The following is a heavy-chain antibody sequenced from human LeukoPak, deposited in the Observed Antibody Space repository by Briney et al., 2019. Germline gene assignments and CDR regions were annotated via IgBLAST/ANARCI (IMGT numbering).Heavy chain of an antibody. CDR2: ISGSGGST. Sequence: GGSLRLSCAASGFTFSSYAMSWVRQAPGKGLEWVSAISGSGGSTYYADSVKGRFTISRDNSKNTLYLQMNSLRADDTAVYYCAKETDFWSGYFKPGRTDYWGQGTLVTVSS. V-gene: IGHV3-23*01. J-gene: IGHJ4*02. D-gene: IGHD3-3*01. CDR3: AKETDFWSGYFKPGRTDY. CDR1: GFTFSSYA.